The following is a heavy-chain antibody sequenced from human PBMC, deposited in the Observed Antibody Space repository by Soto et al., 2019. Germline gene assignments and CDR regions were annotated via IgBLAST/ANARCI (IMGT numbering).Heavy chain of an antibody. Sequence: SETLSLTCAVSGYSISSGYYWGWLRQPPGKGLEWIGHMYHSGSIYYNPSLQSRVTISMDTSKNEFSLKLTSVTAADTAVYYCGRQKGGGIYGHYVDDWGQGTLVTVSS. CDR1: GYSISSGYY. V-gene: IGHV4-38-2*01. CDR2: MYHSGSI. D-gene: IGHD5-12*01. J-gene: IGHJ4*02. CDR3: GRQKGGGIYGHYVDD.